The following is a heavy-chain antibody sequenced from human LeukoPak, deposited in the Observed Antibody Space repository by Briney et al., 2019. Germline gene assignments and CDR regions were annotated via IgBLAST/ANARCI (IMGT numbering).Heavy chain of an antibody. CDR3: AVDSGDSYDNLPSFDY. V-gene: IGHV3-53*01. J-gene: IGHJ4*02. D-gene: IGHD3-22*01. CDR1: GFTLSNNY. Sequence: PGGSLRLSCAASGFTLSNNYLDWVRQAPGKGLEWVSIIYSGDNTYYTDSVKGRFTIYRDNSKNTLYLHMNSLGAEDTAVYCWAVDSGDSYDNLPSFDYWGQGTLVTVSS. CDR2: IYSGDNT.